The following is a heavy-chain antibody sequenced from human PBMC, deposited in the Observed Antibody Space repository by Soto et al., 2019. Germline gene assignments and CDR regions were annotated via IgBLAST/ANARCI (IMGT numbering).Heavy chain of an antibody. J-gene: IGHJ4*02. D-gene: IGHD3-10*01. CDR2: ISGSGGST. Sequence: EVQLLESGGGLVQPGGSLRLSCAASGFTFSSYAMSWVRQAPGKGLEWVSAISGSGGSTYYADSVKGRLTISRDNAKNTLYLQMNSLRAEDTAVYYCAKDVAVRGVTNFDYWGQGTLVTVSS. CDR3: AKDVAVRGVTNFDY. V-gene: IGHV3-23*01. CDR1: GFTFSSYA.